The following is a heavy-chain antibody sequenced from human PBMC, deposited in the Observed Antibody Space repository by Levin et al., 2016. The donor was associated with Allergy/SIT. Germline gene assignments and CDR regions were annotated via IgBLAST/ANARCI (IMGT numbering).Heavy chain of an antibody. CDR2: INSDGSST. D-gene: IGHD3-10*01. CDR3: ARPLLLWFGELLSPYYYYGMDV. Sequence: WIRQPPGKGLVWVSRINSDGSSTSYADSVKGRFTISRDNAKNTLYLQMNSLRAEDTAVYYCARPLLLWFGELLSPYYYYGMDVWGQGTTVTVSS. J-gene: IGHJ6*02. V-gene: IGHV3-74*01.